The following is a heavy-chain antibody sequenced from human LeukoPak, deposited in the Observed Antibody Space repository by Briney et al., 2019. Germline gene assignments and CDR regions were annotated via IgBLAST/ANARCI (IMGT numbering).Heavy chain of an antibody. D-gene: IGHD5-18*01. CDR3: TKRPAYSYGAYFDY. Sequence: PGGSLRLSCAASGFTFSSYAMSWVRQAPGKGLEWVSAISGSGGSTYYADSVKGRFTISRDNSKNTLYLQMNSLRAEDTAVYYCTKRPAYSYGAYFDYWGQGTLVTVSS. V-gene: IGHV3-23*01. CDR2: ISGSGGST. J-gene: IGHJ4*02. CDR1: GFTFSSYA.